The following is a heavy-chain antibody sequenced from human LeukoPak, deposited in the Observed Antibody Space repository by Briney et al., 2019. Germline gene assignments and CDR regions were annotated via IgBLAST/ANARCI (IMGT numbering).Heavy chain of an antibody. CDR1: GFTFSSYA. Sequence: GGSLRLSCAASGFTFSSYAMHWVRQAPGKGLEWVAVISYDGSNKYYADSVKGRFTISRDNSKNTLYLQMNSLRAEDTAVYYCARDYAKYSSSNGIFDYWGQGTLVTVSS. D-gene: IGHD6-6*01. CDR2: ISYDGSNK. J-gene: IGHJ4*02. CDR3: ARDYAKYSSSNGIFDY. V-gene: IGHV3-30-3*01.